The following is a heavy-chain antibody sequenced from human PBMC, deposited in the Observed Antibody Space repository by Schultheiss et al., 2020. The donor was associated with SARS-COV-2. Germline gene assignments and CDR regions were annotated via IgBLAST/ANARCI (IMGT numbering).Heavy chain of an antibody. CDR1: GGTFSSYA. J-gene: IGHJ4*02. Sequence: ASVKVSCKASGGTFSSYAISWVRQATGQGLEWMGWMNPNSGNTGYAQKFQGRVTMTRNTSISTAYMELSSLRSEDTAVYYCARDRATPRALFDYWGQGTLVTVSS. V-gene: IGHV1-8*02. CDR2: MNPNSGNT. CDR3: ARDRATPRALFDY.